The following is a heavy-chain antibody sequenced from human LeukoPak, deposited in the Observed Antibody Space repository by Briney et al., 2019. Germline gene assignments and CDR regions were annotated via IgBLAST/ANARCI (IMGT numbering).Heavy chain of an antibody. CDR2: ISSSSSTI. CDR3: ARVPYDSSGFLFDY. V-gene: IGHV3-48*01. J-gene: IGHJ4*02. Sequence: GGSLRLSCAASGFTFSSYSMNWVRQAPGKGLEWVSYISSSSSTICYADSVKGRFTISRDNAKNSLYLQMNSLRAEDTAVYYCARVPYDSSGFLFDYWGQGTLVTVSS. D-gene: IGHD3-22*01. CDR1: GFTFSSYS.